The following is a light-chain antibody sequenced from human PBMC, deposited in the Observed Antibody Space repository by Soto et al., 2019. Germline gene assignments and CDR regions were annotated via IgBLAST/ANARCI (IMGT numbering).Light chain of an antibody. CDR2: GAS. CDR3: QQYDKWPIT. CDR1: QSVSTY. V-gene: IGKV3-15*01. Sequence: EIVMTQSPATLSVSPGERATLSCRASQSVSTYLAWYQQKPGQAPRLLIYGASTRATGIPARFSGSGSGTEFTLTISSLQSEDYAVYYCQQYDKWPITFGQGTRLAIK. J-gene: IGKJ5*01.